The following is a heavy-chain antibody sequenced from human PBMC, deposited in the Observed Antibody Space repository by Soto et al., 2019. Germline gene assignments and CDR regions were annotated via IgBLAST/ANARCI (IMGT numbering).Heavy chain of an antibody. Sequence: GASVKVSCKASGYTFSDFDINWLLQAAGQGPEWMGWMNAKSGDTFSAQRLQGKFNMTWDTSPSTAYMEVGSLTSDDAAIYYCARGNPFNYAGFDVWGQGTTVTVSS. V-gene: IGHV1-8*01. D-gene: IGHD3-16*01. CDR1: GYTFSDFD. J-gene: IGHJ6*02. CDR2: MNAKSGDT. CDR3: ARGNPFNYAGFDV.